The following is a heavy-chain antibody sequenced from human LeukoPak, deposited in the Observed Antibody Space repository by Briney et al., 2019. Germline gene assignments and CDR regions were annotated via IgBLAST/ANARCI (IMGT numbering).Heavy chain of an antibody. CDR3: ARASRPAAAGPYYQYGLEV. J-gene: IGHJ6*02. D-gene: IGHD6-13*01. V-gene: IGHV3-72*01. CDR2: TKNKANSYTT. Sequence: PGGSLRLSCAASGFTLSDHYIDWVRQAPGKGLEWVGRTKNKANSYTTEYATSVKGRFIISRDDSKNSLYLQMNSLRAEDTAVYYCARASRPAAAGPYYQYGLEVWGQGTTVTVSS. CDR1: GFTLSDHY.